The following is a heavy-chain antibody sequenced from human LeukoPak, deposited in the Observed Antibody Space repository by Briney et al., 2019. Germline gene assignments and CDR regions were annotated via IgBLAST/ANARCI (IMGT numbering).Heavy chain of an antibody. V-gene: IGHV1-69*06. CDR3: ARATYSSGWGRGSYYYMDV. J-gene: IGHJ6*03. Sequence: GASVKVSCKASGGTFSSYAISWVRQAPGQGLEWMGGIIPIFGTANYAQKFQGRVTITADKSTSTAYMELSSLRSEDTAVYYCARATYSSGWGRGSYYYMDVWGKGTTVTVSS. CDR2: IIPIFGTA. D-gene: IGHD6-19*01. CDR1: GGTFSSYA.